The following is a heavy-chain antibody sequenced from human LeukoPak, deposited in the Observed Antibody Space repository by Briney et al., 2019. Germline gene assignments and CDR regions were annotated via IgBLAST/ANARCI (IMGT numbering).Heavy chain of an antibody. Sequence: PGGSLRLSCAASGFTFSSYGMHWVRQAPGKGLEWVAVIWYDGSNKYYADSVKGRFIISRDNSKNTLYLQMNSLRAEDTAVYYCAGYSGYDLADYFDYWGQGTLVTVSS. J-gene: IGHJ4*02. CDR2: IWYDGSNK. D-gene: IGHD5-12*01. CDR3: AGYSGYDLADYFDY. CDR1: GFTFSSYG. V-gene: IGHV3-33*01.